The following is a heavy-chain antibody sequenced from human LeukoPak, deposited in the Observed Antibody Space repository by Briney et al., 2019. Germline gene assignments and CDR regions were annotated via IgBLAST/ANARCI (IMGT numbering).Heavy chain of an antibody. Sequence: PSETLSLTCTVSGGSISSYYWSWIRQPPGKGLEWIGYIYYSGSTNYSPSLKSRVTISVDTSKNQFSLKLSSVTAADTAVYYCARDKPEYYYDSSGYLDAFDIWGQGTMVTVSS. CDR2: IYYSGST. J-gene: IGHJ3*02. CDR3: ARDKPEYYYDSSGYLDAFDI. CDR1: GGSISSYY. D-gene: IGHD3-22*01. V-gene: IGHV4-59*01.